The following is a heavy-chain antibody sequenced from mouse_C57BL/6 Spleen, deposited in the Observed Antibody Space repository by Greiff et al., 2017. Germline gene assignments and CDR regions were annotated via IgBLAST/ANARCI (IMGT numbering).Heavy chain of an antibody. J-gene: IGHJ3*01. CDR3: TRYYGSREAWFAY. CDR2: IRNKANNHAT. Sequence: EVKVEESGGGLVQPGGSMKLSCAASGFTFSDAWMDWVRQSPEKGLEWVAEIRNKANNHATYYAESVKGRFTISRDDSKSSVYLQMNSLRAEDTGIYYCTRYYGSREAWFAYWGQGTLVTVSA. D-gene: IGHD1-1*01. CDR1: GFTFSDAW. V-gene: IGHV6-6*01.